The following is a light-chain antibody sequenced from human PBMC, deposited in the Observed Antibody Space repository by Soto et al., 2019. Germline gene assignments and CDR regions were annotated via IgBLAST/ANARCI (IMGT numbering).Light chain of an antibody. V-gene: IGKV1-16*02. J-gene: IGKJ1*01. CDR2: AAS. Sequence: DIQVTQSPSSLSASVGDRVTITCRASRDISNYVAWFQQKPGKAPKPLIYAASILQSGVPSKFSGRGSGTVCALNINILQPEDFATYSCQQYNSYPWTYRQGTKVEIK. CDR3: QQYNSYPWT. CDR1: RDISNY.